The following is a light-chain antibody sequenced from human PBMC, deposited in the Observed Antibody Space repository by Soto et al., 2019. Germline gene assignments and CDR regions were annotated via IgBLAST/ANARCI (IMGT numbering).Light chain of an antibody. V-gene: IGKV1-9*01. CDR3: QQLNTYPLT. CDR1: QGISSF. CDR2: EAS. J-gene: IGKJ4*01. Sequence: DIHLTQSPSFLSASVGDRVTITCRASQGISSFLAWYQQKPGKAPKLLIYEASTLQSGVPSRFSGSGPGTEFTLTISSMQPEDFATYYCQQLNTYPLTFGGGTKVEI.